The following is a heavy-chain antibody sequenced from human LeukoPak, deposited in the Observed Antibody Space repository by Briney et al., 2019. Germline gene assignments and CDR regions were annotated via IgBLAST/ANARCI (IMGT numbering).Heavy chain of an antibody. V-gene: IGHV1-2*02. CDR1: GYTFTGYY. J-gene: IGHJ4*02. Sequence: GASVKVSCKASGYTFTGYYMHWVRQAPGQGLEWMGWINPNSGGTNYAQKFQGRVTMTRDTSISTAYMELSRLRSDDTAVYYCARDLSEGQQLEGNPFDYWGQGTLVTVSS. CDR2: INPNSGGT. D-gene: IGHD6-13*01. CDR3: ARDLSEGQQLEGNPFDY.